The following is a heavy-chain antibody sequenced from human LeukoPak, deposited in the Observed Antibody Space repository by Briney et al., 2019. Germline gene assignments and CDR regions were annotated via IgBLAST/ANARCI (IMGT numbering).Heavy chain of an antibody. CDR3: ARVVYSYGSGYWRGSWFDP. CDR1: GGSISSHY. Sequence: SETLSLTCTVSGGSISSHYWSWIRQPAGKGLEWIGRIYTSGSTNYNPSLKSRVTMSVDTSKNQFSLKLSSVTAADTAVYYCARVVYSYGSGYWRGSWFDPWGQGTLVTVSS. J-gene: IGHJ5*02. V-gene: IGHV4-4*07. D-gene: IGHD3-10*01. CDR2: IYTSGST.